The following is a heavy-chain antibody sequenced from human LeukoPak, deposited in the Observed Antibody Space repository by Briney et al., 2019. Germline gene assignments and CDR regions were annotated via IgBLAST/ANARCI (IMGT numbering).Heavy chain of an antibody. Sequence: SQTLSLTCTVSGGSISSGGYYWAWIHQHPRKGLEWIGCISDSGSPYYNPSLKSRVTISADTSKNQFSLKLTSVTAADTAVYYCARDWGGLDYWGQGTLVTVSS. J-gene: IGHJ4*02. V-gene: IGHV4-31*03. CDR3: ARDWGGLDY. CDR1: GGSISSGGYY. CDR2: ISDSGSP. D-gene: IGHD3-16*01.